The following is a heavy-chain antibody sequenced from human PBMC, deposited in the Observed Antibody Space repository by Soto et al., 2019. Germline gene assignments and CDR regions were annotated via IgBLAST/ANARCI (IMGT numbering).Heavy chain of an antibody. Sequence: QITLKESGPTLVKPTQTLTLTCTFSGFSLSTRGVGVGWIRQPPGKALEWLALIYWDDDKRYSPSLKSRLTITKDTSKNQVVLTRTNMDPVDTATYDCARDSRGWYGFDYWGQGTLVTVSS. CDR2: IYWDDDK. D-gene: IGHD6-19*01. CDR3: ARDSRGWYGFDY. V-gene: IGHV2-5*02. J-gene: IGHJ4*02. CDR1: GFSLSTRGVG.